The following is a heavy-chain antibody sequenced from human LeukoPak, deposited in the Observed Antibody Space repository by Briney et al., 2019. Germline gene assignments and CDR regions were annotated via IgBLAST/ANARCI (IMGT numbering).Heavy chain of an antibody. CDR1: GFTFSSYS. V-gene: IGHV3-48*01. Sequence: GGSLRLSCAASGFTFSSYSMNWVRQAPGKGLEWVSYISSSSSTIYYADSVKGRFTISRDNAKNSLYLQMNSPRAEDTAVYYCARGAPHYYYYYMDVWGKGTTVTVSS. CDR2: ISSSSSTI. CDR3: ARGAPHYYYYYMDV. J-gene: IGHJ6*03.